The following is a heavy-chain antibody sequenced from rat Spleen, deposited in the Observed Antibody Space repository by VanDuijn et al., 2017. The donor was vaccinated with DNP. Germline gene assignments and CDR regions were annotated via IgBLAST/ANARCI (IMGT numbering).Heavy chain of an antibody. CDR1: GFTFNNYW. CDR3: ARSRLPGYYPFAC. V-gene: IGHV5-29*01. D-gene: IGHD1-4*01. Sequence: EVLLVESDGGLVQPGRSLKLSCVASGFTFNNYWMNWVRQAPTKGLEWVASISYDGSDTYYRDSVKGRFTISRDNAQSTLYLQMNSLKSEDTATYYCARSRLPGYYPFACWGQGTLVTVSS. CDR2: ISYDGSDT. J-gene: IGHJ3*01.